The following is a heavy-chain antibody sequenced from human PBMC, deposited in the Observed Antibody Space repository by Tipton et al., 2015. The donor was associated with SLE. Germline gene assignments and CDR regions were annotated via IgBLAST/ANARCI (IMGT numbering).Heavy chain of an antibody. V-gene: IGHV4-34*01. J-gene: IGHJ6*03. D-gene: IGHD3-3*01. CDR3: ARAAYDFWSGFAWYYYYMDV. Sequence: LRLSCAVYGGSFGGYYWNWIRQPPGKGLEWIGEINHSGSTNYNPSLKSRVTISVDTSKNQFSLKLSSVTAADTAVYYCARAAYDFWSGFAWYYYYMDVWGKGTTVTVSS. CDR1: GGSFGGYY. CDR2: INHSGST.